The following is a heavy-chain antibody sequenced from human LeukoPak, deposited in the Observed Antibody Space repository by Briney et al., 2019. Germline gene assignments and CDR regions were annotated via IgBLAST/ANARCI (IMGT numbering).Heavy chain of an antibody. V-gene: IGHV3-7*03. Sequence: GGSLRLSCAASGFTFSSYWMSWVRQAPGKGLEWEANIKQDGSEKYYVDSVKGRFTISRDNAKNSLYLQMNSLRAEDTAVYYCGRVSESLVNGGVSWSFDNWGQGTLVTVSP. J-gene: IGHJ4*02. CDR3: GRVSESLVNGGVSWSFDN. D-gene: IGHD2-15*01. CDR2: IKQDGSEK. CDR1: GFTFSSYW.